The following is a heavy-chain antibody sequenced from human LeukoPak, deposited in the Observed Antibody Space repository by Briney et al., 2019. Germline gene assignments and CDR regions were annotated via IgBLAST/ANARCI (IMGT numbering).Heavy chain of an antibody. V-gene: IGHV1-46*01. CDR2: INPSGGST. Sequence: GASVRVSCKASGYTFITYYIDWVRQAPGQGPEWMGVINPSGGSTSYAQKFQGRVRMTRDTSTRTVYMELYSLRSEDTAVYYCARGGRDYHDSSGFYWGQGTLVTVSS. D-gene: IGHD3-22*01. CDR3: ARGGRDYHDSSGFY. J-gene: IGHJ4*02. CDR1: GYTFITYY.